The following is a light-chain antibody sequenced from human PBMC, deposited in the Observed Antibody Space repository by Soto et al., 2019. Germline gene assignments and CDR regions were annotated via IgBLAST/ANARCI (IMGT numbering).Light chain of an antibody. V-gene: IGKV1-13*02. CDR3: HQFDSLPFT. CDR1: QGITSA. J-gene: IGKJ4*01. CDR2: DVS. Sequence: AIQLTQSPSSLSASVGDRVTITCRATQGITSAFAWYQQTPGKPPKLLVYDVSTLENGVPSRFSGGGSGTDFTLTISNLLPEDFATDYCHQFDSLPFTFGGGTRVEI.